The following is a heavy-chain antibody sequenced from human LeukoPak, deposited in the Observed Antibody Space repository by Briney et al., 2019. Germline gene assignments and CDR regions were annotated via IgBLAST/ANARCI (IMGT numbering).Heavy chain of an antibody. Sequence: GGSLRLSCAASGFTFSSYGMHWVRQAPGKGLEWVAVIWYDGSNKYYADSVKGRFTISRDNSRNTLSLQMNSLRVEDAALYYCAKHDLSGSYFVYWGQGTLVTVSS. V-gene: IGHV3-33*06. CDR1: GFTFSSYG. CDR3: AKHDLSGSYFVY. J-gene: IGHJ4*02. D-gene: IGHD3-10*01. CDR2: IWYDGSNK.